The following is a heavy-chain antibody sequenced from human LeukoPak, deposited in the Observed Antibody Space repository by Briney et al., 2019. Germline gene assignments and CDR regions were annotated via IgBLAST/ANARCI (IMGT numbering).Heavy chain of an antibody. CDR1: GFTFDDYG. D-gene: IGHD2-21*02. J-gene: IGHJ4*02. Sequence: GGSLRLSCAAPGFTFDDYGMSWVRQAPGKGLEWGSGINWNGGSKVYADSVKGRFTISRDNAKNSLYLQMNSLRAEDTALYYCARGAICGGDFPYYFDYWGQGTLVTVSS. V-gene: IGHV3-20*04. CDR3: ARGAICGGDFPYYFDY. CDR2: INWNGGSK.